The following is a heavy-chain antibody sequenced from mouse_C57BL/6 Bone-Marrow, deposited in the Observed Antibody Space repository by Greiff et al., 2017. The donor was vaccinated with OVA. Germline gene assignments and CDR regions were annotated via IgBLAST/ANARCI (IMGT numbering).Heavy chain of an antibody. CDR3: ARGLHFDY. J-gene: IGHJ2*01. Sequence: EVHLVESGPGLVKPSQSLSLTCSVTGYSITSGYYWNWIRQFPGNKLEWMGYISYDGSNNYNPSLKNRISITRDTSKNQFFLKLNSVTTEDTATYYCARGLHFDYWGQGTTLTVSS. V-gene: IGHV3-6*01. CDR2: ISYDGSN. CDR1: GYSITSGYY. D-gene: IGHD3-3*01.